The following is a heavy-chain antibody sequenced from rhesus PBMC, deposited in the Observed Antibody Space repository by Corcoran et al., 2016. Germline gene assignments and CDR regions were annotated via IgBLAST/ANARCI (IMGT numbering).Heavy chain of an antibody. V-gene: IGHV4S14*01. D-gene: IGHD3-16*01. CDR1: GGSISGYYY. CDR2: IYGSGGSN. CDR3: ASVPDSGSYYYFDY. J-gene: IGHJ4*01. Sequence: QVQLQESGPGLVKPSETLSLTCAVSGGSISGYYYWSWIRQPPGKGLEWIGSIYGSGGSNYLNPALKSRVTRSVDTSKNQFSLKLSSVTAADTAVYYCASVPDSGSYYYFDYWGQGVLVTVSS.